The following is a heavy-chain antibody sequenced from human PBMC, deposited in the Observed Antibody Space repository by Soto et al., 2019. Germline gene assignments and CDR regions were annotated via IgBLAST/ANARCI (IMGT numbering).Heavy chain of an antibody. CDR3: ASSLVRNWFDP. CDR2: IIPIFGTA. Sequence: QVQLVQSGAEVKKPGSSVKVSCKASGGTFNSYGINWVRQAPGRGLEWMGGIIPIFGTANYAQNFQCRVTITADESTGTAYMELSSLRSEVTAVYYCASSLVRNWFDPWGQGTLVTVSS. D-gene: IGHD2-8*02. V-gene: IGHV1-69*01. J-gene: IGHJ5*02. CDR1: GGTFNSYG.